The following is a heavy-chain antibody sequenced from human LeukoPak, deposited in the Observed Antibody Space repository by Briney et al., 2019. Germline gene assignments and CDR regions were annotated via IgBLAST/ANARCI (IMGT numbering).Heavy chain of an antibody. Sequence: ASETLSLTCTVSGGSISSSSYYWGWIRQPPGKGLEWIGSIYYSGSTYYNPSLKSRVTISVDTSKNQFTLKLNSVTAADTAVYFCTRDRRDGYNYVDLWGQRTLVTVSS. J-gene: IGHJ5*02. V-gene: IGHV4-39*06. D-gene: IGHD5-24*01. CDR3: TRDRRDGYNYVDL. CDR1: GGSISSSSYY. CDR2: IYYSGST.